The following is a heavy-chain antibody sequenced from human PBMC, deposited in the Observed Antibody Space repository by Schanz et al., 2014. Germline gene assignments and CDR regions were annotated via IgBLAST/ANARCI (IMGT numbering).Heavy chain of an antibody. CDR3: ATDHIAAAGSQYFYYYGMGV. CDR1: GYTLTDLS. CDR2: FDPEDVET. J-gene: IGHJ6*02. D-gene: IGHD6-13*01. Sequence: QVLLVQSGAEVKKPGASVKVSCKVSGYTLTDLSMHWVRQAPGKGLEWMGGFDPEDVETIYAQKFQGRVTMTEDTSTDTAYMELSSLRSEDTAVYYCATDHIAAAGSQYFYYYGMGVWGQGTTVTVSS. V-gene: IGHV1-24*01.